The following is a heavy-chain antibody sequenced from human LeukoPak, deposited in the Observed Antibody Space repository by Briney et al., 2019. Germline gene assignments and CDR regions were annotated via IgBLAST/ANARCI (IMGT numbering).Heavy chain of an antibody. V-gene: IGHV3-15*01. J-gene: IGHJ4*02. CDR1: GFPFTIAW. Sequence: EESLRLSCAASGFPFTIAWMSWVRQAPGNGLEWIGRIRSKNDGGTTDYAAPVKGKFTISRDDSKSTLYLHMSSLTTEDTAIYYCTAYYDFLTGYNTRRDYWGRGTLVTVSP. D-gene: IGHD3-9*01. CDR2: IRSKNDGGTT. CDR3: TAYYDFLTGYNTRRDY.